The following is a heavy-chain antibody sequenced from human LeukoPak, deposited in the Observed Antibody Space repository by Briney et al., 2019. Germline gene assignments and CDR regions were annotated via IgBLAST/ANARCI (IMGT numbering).Heavy chain of an antibody. CDR2: LYISGST. J-gene: IGHJ4*02. CDR1: GAFISSYY. CDR3: ARDLSGSLYFDF. V-gene: IGHV4-4*07. Sequence: SSETLSLTCTVSGAFISSYYYNWIRQTAGGGLEWIGRLYISGSTDYNPSLKSRVTISVDTSMNQFYLKMNSVTAADTAVYFCARDLSGSLYFDFWGPGVLVTVSS. D-gene: IGHD3-10*01.